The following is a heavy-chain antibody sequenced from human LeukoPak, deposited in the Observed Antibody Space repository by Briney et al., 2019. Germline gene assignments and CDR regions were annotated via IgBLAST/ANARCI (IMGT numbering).Heavy chain of an antibody. CDR1: GYTFTGYY. CDR2: INPNSGGT. V-gene: IGHV1-2*02. CDR3: ATPMNRHDYGDSHDAFDI. Sequence: GASVKVSCKASGYTFTGYYMHWVRQAPGQGLEWMGWINPNSGGTNYAQKFQGRVTMTRDTSISTAYMELSRLRSDDTAVYYCATPMNRHDYGDSHDAFDIWGQGTMVTVSS. D-gene: IGHD4-17*01. J-gene: IGHJ3*02.